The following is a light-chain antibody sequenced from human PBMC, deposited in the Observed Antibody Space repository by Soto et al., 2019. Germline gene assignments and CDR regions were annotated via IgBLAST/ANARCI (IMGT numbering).Light chain of an antibody. CDR2: GIS. J-gene: IGKJ5*01. Sequence: EIVMTQSPAKLSLSPCDRATLSCRASQSVNSNYLAWYQQKPGQAPRLLIYGISKRATDIPDRFSGSGSGTEFTLTINNLEPEDFAVYYCQQRNVWPPITFGQGTRLEIK. CDR1: QSVNSNY. CDR3: QQRNVWPPIT. V-gene: IGKV3D-20*02.